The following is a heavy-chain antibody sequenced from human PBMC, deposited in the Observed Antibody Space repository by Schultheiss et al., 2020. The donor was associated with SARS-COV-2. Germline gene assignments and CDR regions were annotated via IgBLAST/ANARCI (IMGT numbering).Heavy chain of an antibody. D-gene: IGHD3-16*01. V-gene: IGHV3-33*08. J-gene: IGHJ4*02. CDR2: IWYDGSNK. CDR1: GFTFSSYA. Sequence: GGSLRLSCAASGFTFSSYAMSWVRQAPGKGLEWVAVIWYDGSNKYYADSVKGRFTISRDNAKNSLYLQMNSLRAEDTAVYYCARSPGSLGPPDYWGQGTLVTVSS. CDR3: ARSPGSLGPPDY.